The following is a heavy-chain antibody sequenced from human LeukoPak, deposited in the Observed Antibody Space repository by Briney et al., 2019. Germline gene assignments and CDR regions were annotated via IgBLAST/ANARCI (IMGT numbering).Heavy chain of an antibody. J-gene: IGHJ5*02. CDR3: ASGRATTFDP. Sequence: SETLSLTCTVSGGSISSSSYYWGWIRQPPGKGLEWIGSIYYSGSTYYNPSLKSRVTISVDTSKNQFSLKLSSVTAADTAVYYCASGRATTFDPWGQGTLVTVSS. CDR2: IYYSGST. CDR1: GGSISSSSYY. V-gene: IGHV4-39*07. D-gene: IGHD1-14*01.